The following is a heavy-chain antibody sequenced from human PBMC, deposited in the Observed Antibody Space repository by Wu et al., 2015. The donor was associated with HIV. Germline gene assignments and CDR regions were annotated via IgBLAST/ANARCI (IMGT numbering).Heavy chain of an antibody. CDR1: GGTFSTYP. V-gene: IGHV1-69*12. Sequence: QVQLVQSGAEVKKPGSSVKVSCKASGGTFSTYPISWVRQAPGQGLEWMGGIIPVFGTVNYAQKFQGRVTITADESTSTAYMELSSLRSEDTAVYYCARSRVYAENFDYWGQGTLVTVSS. CDR2: IIPVFGTV. CDR3: ARSRVYAENFDY. J-gene: IGHJ4*02. D-gene: IGHD6-6*01.